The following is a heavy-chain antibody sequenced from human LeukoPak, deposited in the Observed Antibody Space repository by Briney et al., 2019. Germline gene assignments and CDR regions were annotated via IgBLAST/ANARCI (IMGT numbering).Heavy chain of an antibody. Sequence: QSGGSLRLSCAASWFTVSSNYMSWVRQAPGKGLEWVSVIYSGGSTYYADSVKSRFNNSRDNSKNTMYLQMNSLRAEDTVVYYCATSDYGDYEEAHAFDIWGQGTVVTASS. V-gene: IGHV3-53*01. CDR3: ATSDYGDYEEAHAFDI. J-gene: IGHJ3*02. CDR1: WFTVSSNY. CDR2: IYSGGST. D-gene: IGHD4-17*01.